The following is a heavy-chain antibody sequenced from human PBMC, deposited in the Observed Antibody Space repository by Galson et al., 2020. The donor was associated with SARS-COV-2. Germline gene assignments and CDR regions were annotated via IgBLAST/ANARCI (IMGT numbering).Heavy chain of an antibody. V-gene: IGHV4-38-2*02. CDR3: ARSKTNLLFFDSSGYYGL. Sequence: SETLSLTCTVSGYPISSGYYWGWIRQSSGKGLEWIGNFYHGGSTYHSPSLRSRVTISVDTSKNQFSLKLTSVTAADTAVYYCARSKTNLLFFDSSGYYGLWGQGTLVTVSS. CDR1: GYPISSGYY. D-gene: IGHD3-22*01. J-gene: IGHJ4*02. CDR2: FYHGGST.